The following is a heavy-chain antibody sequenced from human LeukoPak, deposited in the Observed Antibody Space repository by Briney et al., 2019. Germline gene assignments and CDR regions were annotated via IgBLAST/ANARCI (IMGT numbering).Heavy chain of an antibody. CDR2: INHSGST. J-gene: IGHJ4*02. CDR1: GGSFSGYC. V-gene: IGHV4-34*01. D-gene: IGHD5-12*01. Sequence: PSETLSLTCAVYGGSFSGYCWSWIRQPPGKGLEWIGEINHSGSTNYNPSLKSRVTISVDTSKNQFSLKLSSVTAADTAVYYCARIYSGYDHGYYFDYWGQGTLVTVSS. CDR3: ARIYSGYDHGYYFDY.